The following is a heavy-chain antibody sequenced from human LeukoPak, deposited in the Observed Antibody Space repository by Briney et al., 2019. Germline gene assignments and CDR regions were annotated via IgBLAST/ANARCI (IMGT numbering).Heavy chain of an antibody. J-gene: IGHJ4*02. CDR2: INHSGST. Sequence: KPSETLCLTCAVYGGSFSGYYWSWIRQPPGKGLEWIGEINHSGSTNYNPSLKSRVTISVDTSKNQFSLKLSSVTAADTAVYYCARGATFDYWGQGTLVTVSS. CDR3: ARGATFDY. V-gene: IGHV4-34*01. CDR1: GGSFSGYY.